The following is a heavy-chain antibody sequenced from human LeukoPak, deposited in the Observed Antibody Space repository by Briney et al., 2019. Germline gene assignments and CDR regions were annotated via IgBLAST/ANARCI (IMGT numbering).Heavy chain of an antibody. Sequence: ASVKVSCKASGYTFTSYAMNWVRQAPGQGLEWMGWINTNTGNPTYAQGFTGRFVFSLDTSVSTAYLQISSLKAEDTAVYYCAREGLNLAARYTSWFDPWGQGTLVTVSS. J-gene: IGHJ5*02. CDR2: INTNTGNP. V-gene: IGHV7-4-1*02. CDR1: GYTFTSYA. CDR3: AREGLNLAARYTSWFDP. D-gene: IGHD6-6*01.